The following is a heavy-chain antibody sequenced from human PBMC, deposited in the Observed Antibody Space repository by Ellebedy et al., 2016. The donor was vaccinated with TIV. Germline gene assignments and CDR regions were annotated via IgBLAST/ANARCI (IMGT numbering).Heavy chain of an antibody. CDR1: GFTFSNFAMS. J-gene: IGHJ3*02. CDR3: ARNSRDDFDI. V-gene: IGHV2-70*04. Sequence: LRLSCAASGFTFSNFAMSWIRQAPGTALEWLGRIDWDDDTFYSTSLKTRLTIPKDTSKNQVVLTMTDMDPVDTATYYCARNSRDDFDIWGQGTRVTVSS. CDR2: IDWDDDT.